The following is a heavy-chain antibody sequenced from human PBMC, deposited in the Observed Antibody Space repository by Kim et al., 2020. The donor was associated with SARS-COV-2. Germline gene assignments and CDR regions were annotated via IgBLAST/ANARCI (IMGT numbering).Heavy chain of an antibody. Sequence: YNPSLKCRVTISEDKSKNQFSLKLSSVSAADTAVYYCAVGCSDRKRFDPWGQGTLVTVSS. D-gene: IGHD6-19*01. CDR3: AVGCSDRKRFDP. J-gene: IGHJ5*02. V-gene: IGHV4-59*01.